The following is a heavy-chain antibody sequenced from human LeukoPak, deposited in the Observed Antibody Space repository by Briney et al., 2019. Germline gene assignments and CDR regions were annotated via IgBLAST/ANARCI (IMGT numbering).Heavy chain of an antibody. V-gene: IGHV3-23*01. CDR1: GFTFSSAA. Sequence: GGSLRLSCVASGFTFSSAAMTWVRQAPGKGLEWISTITGSDDEPYYANSVRGRFTISRDSSTNTVHLQMNSLRVDDTAIYYCAKGPQLYSGYHPGYWGQGTLVTVSS. J-gene: IGHJ4*02. CDR2: ITGSDDEP. D-gene: IGHD3-22*01. CDR3: AKGPQLYSGYHPGY.